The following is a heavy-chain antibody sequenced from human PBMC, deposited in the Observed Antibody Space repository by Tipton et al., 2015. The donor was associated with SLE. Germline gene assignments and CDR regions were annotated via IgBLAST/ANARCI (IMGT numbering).Heavy chain of an antibody. CDR2: ISWNSGSI. D-gene: IGHD5-12*01. V-gene: IGHV3-9*01. CDR3: AKGGSPRNPVVDY. CDR1: GFTFDDYA. J-gene: IGHJ4*02. Sequence: SLRLSCAASGFTFDDYAMHWVRQAPGKGLEWVSGISWNSGSIGYADSVKGRFTISRDNAKNSLYLQMNSLRAEDTAVYYCAKGGSPRNPVVDYWGQGTLVTVSS.